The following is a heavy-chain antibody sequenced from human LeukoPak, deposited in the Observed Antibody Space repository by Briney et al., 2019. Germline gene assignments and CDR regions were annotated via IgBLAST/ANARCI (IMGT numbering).Heavy chain of an antibody. D-gene: IGHD2/OR15-2a*01. CDR2: IDWADDR. Sequence: QTLSLTCMLSGFSLSTSGVCVSWIRQPPGKALEWLARIDWADDRYYSTSLKTRLTISKDTSKNQVVLTLTNVDPVDTATYYCARIVRGGATFLFDYWGQGTLVTVSS. J-gene: IGHJ4*02. CDR3: ARIVRGGATFLFDY. V-gene: IGHV2-70*11. CDR1: GFSLSTSGVC.